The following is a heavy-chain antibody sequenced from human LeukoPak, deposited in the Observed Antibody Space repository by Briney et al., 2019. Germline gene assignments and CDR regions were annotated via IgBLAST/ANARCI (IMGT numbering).Heavy chain of an antibody. CDR1: GYTFTGYY. CDR2: INPNSGGT. Sequence: ASVKVSCKASGYTFTGYYMHWVRQAPGQGLEWMGWINPNSGGTNYAQKFQGRVTMTRDTSISTAYMELSRLRSDDTAVYHCARALNDYGDYDPLNWFDPWGQGTLVTVSS. D-gene: IGHD4-17*01. CDR3: ARALNDYGDYDPLNWFDP. J-gene: IGHJ5*02. V-gene: IGHV1-2*02.